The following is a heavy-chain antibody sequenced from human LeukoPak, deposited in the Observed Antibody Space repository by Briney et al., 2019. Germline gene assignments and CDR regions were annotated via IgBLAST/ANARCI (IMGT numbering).Heavy chain of an antibody. CDR2: IYYSGST. CDR1: GGSISTYY. J-gene: IGHJ4*02. CDR3: ARSIRGPLYSDY. V-gene: IGHV4-59*01. D-gene: IGHD2-21*01. Sequence: PSETLSLTCTDSGGSISTYYWSWLRQSPGKGLEWIGYIYYSGSTNCSPSLKSRVTISVDTSKNQFSLKLNSMTAADTAVYYCARSIRGPLYSDYWGQGILVTVSS.